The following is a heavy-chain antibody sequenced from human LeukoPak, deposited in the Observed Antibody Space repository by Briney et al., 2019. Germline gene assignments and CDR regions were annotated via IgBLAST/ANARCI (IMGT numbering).Heavy chain of an antibody. J-gene: IGHJ6*02. Sequence: GGSLRLSCAASGFTFSSYSMNWVRQAPGKGLEWVSYISSSSSTIYYADSVKGRFTISRDNAKNSLYLQMNRLRADDTAVYYCARRVPYYGMDVWGPGTTVTVSS. D-gene: IGHD4/OR15-4a*01. CDR1: GFTFSSYS. CDR2: ISSSSSTI. V-gene: IGHV3-48*01. CDR3: ARRVPYYGMDV.